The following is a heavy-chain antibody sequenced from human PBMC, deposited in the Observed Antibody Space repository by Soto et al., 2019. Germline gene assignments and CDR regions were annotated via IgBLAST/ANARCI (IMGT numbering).Heavy chain of an antibody. Sequence: SETLSLTCDVSGGSISSTTWWSWVRQPPGKGLEWIGEIHHDGSTNYNPSLKSRVTISVDTSKNQFSLKLSSVTAADAAVYYCARALLGYCISTSCYVGPSYNWFDPWGQGTLVTVSS. D-gene: IGHD2-2*01. CDR1: GGSISSTTW. CDR2: IHHDGST. V-gene: IGHV4-4*02. J-gene: IGHJ5*02. CDR3: ARALLGYCISTSCYVGPSYNWFDP.